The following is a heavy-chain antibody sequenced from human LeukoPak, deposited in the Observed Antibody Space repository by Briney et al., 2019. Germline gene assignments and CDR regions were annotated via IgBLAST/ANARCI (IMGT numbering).Heavy chain of an antibody. CDR1: GHSIRNGYF. CDR3: ARLEITFGGVIAA. J-gene: IGHJ5*02. CDR2: IQQSGST. V-gene: IGHV4-38-2*02. D-gene: IGHD3-16*02. Sequence: SHTLSLTCTLSGHSIRNGYFWGWVRQSPGKGLEWIGNIQQSGSTSYNPSLQSRVTISVDTSKNQFSLKLSSVTAADTAVYYCARLEITFGGVIAAWGQGTLVTVSS.